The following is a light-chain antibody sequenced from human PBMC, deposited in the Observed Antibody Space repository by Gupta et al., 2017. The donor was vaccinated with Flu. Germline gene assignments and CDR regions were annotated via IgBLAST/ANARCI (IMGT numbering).Light chain of an antibody. V-gene: IGKV2-30*01. CDR3: MQDKHWHT. CDR2: KGS. CDR1: QSLVYSDGNNY. Sequence: VTLGQPAYISCRSSQSLVYSDGNNYLTWLHQRPGQSPRRIIYKGSNRDSGVTDRFNGSGSGTDFTLKSSRGEAEDVGVYYGMQDKHWHTFGQGTKLEIK. J-gene: IGKJ2*01.